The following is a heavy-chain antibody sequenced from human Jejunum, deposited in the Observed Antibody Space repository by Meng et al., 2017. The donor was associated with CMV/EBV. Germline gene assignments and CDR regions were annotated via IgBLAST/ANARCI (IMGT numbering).Heavy chain of an antibody. CDR3: AKDLDYMGGMDV. V-gene: IGHV3-30*02. Sequence: ASGFTLDSFGMPWVRQAPGKGLEWVAFIIYDGSIKYYAQSVKGRFTISRDNSKNTLYLQMRSLTSEDRGVYYCAKDLDYMGGMDVWGQGTTVTVSS. CDR1: GFTLDSFG. CDR2: IIYDGSIK. D-gene: IGHD4-11*01. J-gene: IGHJ6*02.